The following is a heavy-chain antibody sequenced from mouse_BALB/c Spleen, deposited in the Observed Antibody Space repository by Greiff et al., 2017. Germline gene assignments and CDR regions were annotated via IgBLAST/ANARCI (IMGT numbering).Heavy chain of an antibody. D-gene: IGHD2-1*01. CDR2: IYPGNSDT. Sequence: VHVKQSGTVLARPGASVKMSCKASGYTFTSYWMHWVKQRPGQGLEWIGAIYPGNSDTSYNQKFKGKAKLTAVTSTSTAYMELSSLTNEDSAVYYCTREDGNWFAYWGQGTLVTVSA. CDR3: TREDGNWFAY. J-gene: IGHJ3*01. CDR1: GYTFTSYW. V-gene: IGHV1-5*01.